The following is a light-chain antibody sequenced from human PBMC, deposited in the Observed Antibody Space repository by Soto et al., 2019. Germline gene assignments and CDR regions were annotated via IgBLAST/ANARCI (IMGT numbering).Light chain of an antibody. CDR3: GSHSSSSAYYV. V-gene: IGLV1-44*01. Sequence: QSVLTQPPSASGTPGQRVTISCSGSSSNIGSNTVNWYQQLPGTAPKLLIYSNNQRPSGVPDRFSGSKSGTSASLAISGLQSEDEADYYCGSHSSSSAYYVFGTGTKVTVL. J-gene: IGLJ1*01. CDR1: SSNIGSNT. CDR2: SNN.